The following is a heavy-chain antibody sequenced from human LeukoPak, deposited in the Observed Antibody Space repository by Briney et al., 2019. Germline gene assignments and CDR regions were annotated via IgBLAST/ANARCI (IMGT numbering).Heavy chain of an antibody. V-gene: IGHV1-69*04. D-gene: IGHD2-15*01. CDR2: IIPILGIA. Sequence: AASVKVSCKASGGTFSSYAISWVRQAPGQGLAWMGRIIPILGIANYAQKFQGRVTITADKSTSTAYMELSSLRSEDTAVYYCARVTSADSGYGYYFDYWGQGTLVTVSS. CDR1: GGTFSSYA. J-gene: IGHJ4*02. CDR3: ARVTSADSGYGYYFDY.